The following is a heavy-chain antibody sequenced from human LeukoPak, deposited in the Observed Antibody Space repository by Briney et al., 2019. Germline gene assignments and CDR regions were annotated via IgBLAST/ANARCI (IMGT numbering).Heavy chain of an antibody. J-gene: IGHJ5*02. CDR1: GYTFTSYY. V-gene: IGHV1-46*03. Sequence: ASVKVSCQASGYTFTSYYMHWVRQAPGQGLEWMGIINPSGGSTSYAQEFQGRVTMTRDTSTSTVYMELSSLRSEDTAVYYCARGNGKPIQRLDPWGQGTLVTVSS. CDR2: INPSGGST. CDR3: ARGNGKPIQRLDP. D-gene: IGHD1-14*01.